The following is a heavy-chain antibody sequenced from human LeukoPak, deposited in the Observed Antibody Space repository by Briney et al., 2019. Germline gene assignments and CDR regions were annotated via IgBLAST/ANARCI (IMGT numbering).Heavy chain of an antibody. CDR3: ARELVSSGTGYFDL. CDR1: GFTFGNFG. D-gene: IGHD3-10*02. J-gene: IGHJ2*01. CDR2: ITGSTTWT. Sequence: PGGSLRLSCEASGFTFGNFGMTWVRQAPGKGRQWVSGITGSTTWTYYAASVKGRFTVSRDNSQNTLHLQMNSLRADDTAVYYCARELVSSGTGYFDLWGRGTLVTVSS. V-gene: IGHV3-23*01.